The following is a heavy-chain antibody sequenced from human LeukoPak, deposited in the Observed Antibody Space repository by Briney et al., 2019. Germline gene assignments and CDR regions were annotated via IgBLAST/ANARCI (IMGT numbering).Heavy chain of an antibody. J-gene: IGHJ6*03. CDR3: AAEGDPLYYYYYYMDV. Sequence: SETLSLTCTVSGGSISSSSDYWGWIRQAPGKGLEWIGSIYYSGSTYYNPSLKSRVTISVDTSKNQFSLRLISVTAADTAVYYCAAEGDPLYYYYYYMDVWGKGTTVTVSS. D-gene: IGHD1-14*01. V-gene: IGHV4-39*07. CDR2: IYYSGST. CDR1: GGSISSSSDY.